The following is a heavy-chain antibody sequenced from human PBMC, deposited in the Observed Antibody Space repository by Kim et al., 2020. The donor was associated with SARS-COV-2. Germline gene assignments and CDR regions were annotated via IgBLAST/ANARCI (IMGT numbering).Heavy chain of an antibody. CDR2: ISSSSSTI. V-gene: IGHV3-48*02. Sequence: GGSLRLSCAASGFTFSSYSMNWIRQAPGKGLEWVSYISSSSSTIYYADSVKGRFTISRDNAKNSLYLQMNSLRDEDTAVYYCARDKSPYYYGSGSYTNAGYWGQGTRVTVSS. J-gene: IGHJ4*02. D-gene: IGHD3-10*01. CDR3: ARDKSPYYYGSGSYTNAGY. CDR1: GFTFSSYS.